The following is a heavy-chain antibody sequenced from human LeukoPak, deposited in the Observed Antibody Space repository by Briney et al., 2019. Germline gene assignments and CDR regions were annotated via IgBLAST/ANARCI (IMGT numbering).Heavy chain of an antibody. CDR3: AKDRFYDFDY. J-gene: IGHJ4*02. Sequence: GGSLRLSCIASGFTFSNHGMHWARQAPGKGLEWVTFIGHDGDNEQYAQSVRGRFTISRDKSKNTVYLQMNSLRAEDTAVYYCAKDRFYDFDYWGQGTLVTVSS. V-gene: IGHV3-30*02. D-gene: IGHD3-16*01. CDR2: IGHDGDNE. CDR1: GFTFSNHG.